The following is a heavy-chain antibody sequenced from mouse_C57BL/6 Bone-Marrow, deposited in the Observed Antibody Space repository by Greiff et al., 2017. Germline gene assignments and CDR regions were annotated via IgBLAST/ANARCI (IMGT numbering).Heavy chain of an antibody. J-gene: IGHJ2*01. CDR2: IDPSDSYT. D-gene: IGHD1-1*01. Sequence: QVQLQQPGAELVMPGASVKLSCKASGYTFTSYWMHWVKQRPGQGLEWIGEIDPSDSYTNYNQKFKGKSTLTVDKSSSTAYMQLSSLTSEDSAVYYCARWDYYGYYFDYWGQGTTLTVSS. CDR1: GYTFTSYW. V-gene: IGHV1-69*01. CDR3: ARWDYYGYYFDY.